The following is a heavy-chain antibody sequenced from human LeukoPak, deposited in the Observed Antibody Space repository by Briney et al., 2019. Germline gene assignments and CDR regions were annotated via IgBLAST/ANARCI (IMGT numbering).Heavy chain of an antibody. CDR1: GFIFNSYG. Sequence: GGSLRLSCAASGFIFNSYGMHWVRQAPGKGLEWVAVISYDGNNKYYADSVKGRFTISRDNSKNTLYLQMNSLRAEDTAVYYCARDVVTIFGARAFDPWGQGTLVTVSS. CDR2: ISYDGNNK. D-gene: IGHD3-3*01. V-gene: IGHV3-30*03. J-gene: IGHJ5*02. CDR3: ARDVVTIFGARAFDP.